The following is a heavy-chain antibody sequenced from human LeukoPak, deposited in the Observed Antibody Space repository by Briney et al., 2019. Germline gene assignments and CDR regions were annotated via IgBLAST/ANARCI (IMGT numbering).Heavy chain of an antibody. D-gene: IGHD3-22*01. V-gene: IGHV3-30*04. CDR2: ISYDGSNK. CDR1: GFTFSSYA. CDR3: AKASAMIVVVSKHFDY. J-gene: IGHJ4*02. Sequence: QTGRSLRLSCAASGFTFSSYAMHWVRQAPGKGLEWVAVISYDGSNKYYADSVKGRFTISRDNSKNTLYLQMNSLRAEDTAVYYCAKASAMIVVVSKHFDYWGQGTLVTVSS.